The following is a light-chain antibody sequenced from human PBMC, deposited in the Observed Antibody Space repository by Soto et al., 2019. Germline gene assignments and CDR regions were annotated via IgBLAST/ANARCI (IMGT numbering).Light chain of an antibody. CDR2: KAS. CDR1: QTISSW. CDR3: QHYNSYSDA. V-gene: IGKV1-5*03. Sequence: DIEMTQSPSTLSGSVGDRVTITCRASQTISSWLAWYQQKPGKAPKLLIYKASTLKSGVPSRFSGSGSGTEFPLTISSLQADYFATYYSQHYNSYSDAFGEGTKVELK. J-gene: IGKJ1*01.